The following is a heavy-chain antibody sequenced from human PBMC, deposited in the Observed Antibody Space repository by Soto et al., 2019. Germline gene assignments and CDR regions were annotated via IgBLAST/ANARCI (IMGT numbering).Heavy chain of an antibody. CDR1: VFTFSYYY. Sequence: PRGSLLLSCAASVFTFSYYYSIWIRQAPGKRRAWGSSISSSSSYTHYADSVNGRFTISRDNAKNSLYLQMNSLRAEDTAVYYCARDRGFLEHKLVGDLGYYHYGMDVWGQGTTVTVSS. CDR2: ISSSSSYT. D-gene: IGHD3-3*01. J-gene: IGHJ6*02. CDR3: ARDRGFLEHKLVGDLGYYHYGMDV. V-gene: IGHV3-11*06.